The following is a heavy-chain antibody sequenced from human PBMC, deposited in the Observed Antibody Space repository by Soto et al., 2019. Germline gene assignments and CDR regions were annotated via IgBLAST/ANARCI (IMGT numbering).Heavy chain of an antibody. J-gene: IGHJ5*02. Sequence: PGGSLRLSCAASGFTFSNYAMTWVRQAPGKGLEWVSGISDSGSTTYYADSVKGRFTISGDNSKNTLYLQMNSLRAEDTAVYYCARDLKQWLGLRGSWFDPWGQGTLVTVSS. V-gene: IGHV3-23*01. CDR2: ISDSGSTT. D-gene: IGHD6-19*01. CDR1: GFTFSNYA. CDR3: ARDLKQWLGLRGSWFDP.